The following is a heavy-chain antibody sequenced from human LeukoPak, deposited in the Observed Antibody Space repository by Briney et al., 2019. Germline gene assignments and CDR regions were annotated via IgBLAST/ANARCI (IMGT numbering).Heavy chain of an antibody. CDR1: GFTVSSNY. J-gene: IGHJ4*02. Sequence: GGSLRLSCAASGFTVSSNYMSWVRQAPGKGLEWVSVIYSGGSTYYADSVKGRFTISRDNSKNTLYLQMNSLRAEDTAVYYCAKGGGPYHLPTDYWGQGTLVTVSS. CDR3: AKGGGPYHLPTDY. D-gene: IGHD2-2*01. CDR2: IYSGGST. V-gene: IGHV3-66*01.